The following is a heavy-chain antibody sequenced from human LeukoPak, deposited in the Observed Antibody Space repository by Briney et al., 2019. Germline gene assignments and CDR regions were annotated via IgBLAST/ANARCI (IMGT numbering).Heavy chain of an antibody. J-gene: IGHJ4*02. CDR3: TRAISYYYDSSGLSY. CDR1: GFTFGDYA. D-gene: IGHD3-22*01. CDR2: IRSKTYSGTT. V-gene: IGHV3-49*04. Sequence: GGSLRLSCTASGFTFGDYAMSWVRQAPGKGLEWVGFIRSKTYSGTTEYAAPVKGRFTISRDDSKSIAYLQMNSLKTEDTAVYYCTRAISYYYDSSGLSYWGQGTLVTVSS.